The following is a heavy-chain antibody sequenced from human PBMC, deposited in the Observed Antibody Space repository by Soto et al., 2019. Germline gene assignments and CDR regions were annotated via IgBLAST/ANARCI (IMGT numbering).Heavy chain of an antibody. CDR3: ARDDYGGNSVFDF. V-gene: IGHV4-59*01. Sequence: QVLLQETGPGLVKPSETLSLSCSVSGGSFRNYYWSWIRQPPGKGLEWIGFIYCTGSTNYNPSLKSRVSISVDTSKMLFSLTLQSLTAADTAVYYCARDDYGGNSVFDFWGQGTLVTVS. CDR2: IYCTGST. D-gene: IGHD4-17*01. CDR1: GGSFRNYY. J-gene: IGHJ4*02.